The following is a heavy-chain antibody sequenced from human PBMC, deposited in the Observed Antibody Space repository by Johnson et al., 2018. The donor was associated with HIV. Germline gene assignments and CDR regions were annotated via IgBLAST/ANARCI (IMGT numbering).Heavy chain of an antibody. CDR3: TKEGRAFDI. V-gene: IGHV3-9*01. J-gene: IGHJ3*02. CDR2: ISWNSGNI. Sequence: VQLVESGGGLVQPGRSLRLSCAASGFSFDDYAMHWVRQAPGKGLEWVSGISWNSGNIGYADSVKGRFTISRDNAKNSLYLQMNSLRAEDTALYYCTKEGRAFDIWGQGTKVTVSS. CDR1: GFSFDDYA.